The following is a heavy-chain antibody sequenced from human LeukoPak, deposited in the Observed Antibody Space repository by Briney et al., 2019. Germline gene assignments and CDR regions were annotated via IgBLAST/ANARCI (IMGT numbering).Heavy chain of an antibody. CDR1: GYTFTSYG. J-gene: IGHJ4*02. V-gene: IGHV1-18*04. CDR3: ARSGLWGSGSYTYDY. Sequence: EASVKVSCKASGYTFTSYGISWVRQAPGQGLEWMGWISAYNGNTNYAQKLQDRVTMTTDTSTSTAYMELRSLRSDDTAVYYCARSGLWGSGSYTYDYWGQGTLVTVSS. CDR2: ISAYNGNT. D-gene: IGHD3-10*01.